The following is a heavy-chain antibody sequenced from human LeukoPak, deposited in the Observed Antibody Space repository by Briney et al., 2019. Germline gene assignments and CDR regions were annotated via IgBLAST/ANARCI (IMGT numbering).Heavy chain of an antibody. D-gene: IGHD4-17*01. CDR1: GYTLTELS. J-gene: IGHJ6*02. Sequence: GASVKVSCKVSGYTLTELSMHWVRQAPGKGLEWMGGFDPEDGETIYAQKFQGRVTITRDTSASTAYMELSSLRSEDTAVYYCARDNSHGDRRFYYYGMDVWGQGTTVTVSS. V-gene: IGHV1-24*01. CDR2: FDPEDGET. CDR3: ARDNSHGDRRFYYYGMDV.